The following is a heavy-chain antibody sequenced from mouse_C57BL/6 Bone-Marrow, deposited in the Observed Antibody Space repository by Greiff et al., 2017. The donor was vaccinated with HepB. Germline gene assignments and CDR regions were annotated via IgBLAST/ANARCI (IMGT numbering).Heavy chain of an antibody. CDR3: ARTYYAMDY. CDR1: GFTFSDYG. Sequence: EVQLVESGGGLVKTGGSLKLSCAASGFTFSDYGMHWVRQAPEKGLEWVAYISSGSSTIYYADTVKGRFTISRDNAKNTLFLQMTSLRSEDTAMYYCARTYYAMDYWGQGTSVTVSS. J-gene: IGHJ4*01. CDR2: ISSGSSTI. V-gene: IGHV5-17*01.